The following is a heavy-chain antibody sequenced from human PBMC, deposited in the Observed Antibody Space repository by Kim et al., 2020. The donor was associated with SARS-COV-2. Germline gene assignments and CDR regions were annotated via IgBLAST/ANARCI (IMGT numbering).Heavy chain of an antibody. D-gene: IGHD3-16*01. Sequence: GGSLRLSCAASGFTFSSYGMHWVRQAPGKGLEWVAVIWYDGSNKYYADSVKGRFTISRDNSKNTLYLQMNSLRAEDTAVYYCARDRWGVRGYYYGMDVWGQGTTVTVSS. V-gene: IGHV3-33*01. CDR2: IWYDGSNK. CDR3: ARDRWGVRGYYYGMDV. J-gene: IGHJ6*02. CDR1: GFTFSSYG.